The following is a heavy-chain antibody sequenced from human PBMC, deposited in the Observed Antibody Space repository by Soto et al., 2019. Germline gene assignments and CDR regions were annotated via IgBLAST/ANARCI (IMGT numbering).Heavy chain of an antibody. V-gene: IGHV3-30*18. CDR3: AKEGYCSSTSCYVDY. CDR1: GFTFSSYG. CDR2: ISYDGSNK. J-gene: IGHJ4*02. D-gene: IGHD2-2*01. Sequence: QVQLVESGGGVVQPGRSLRLSCAASGFTFSSYGMHWVRQAPGKGLEWVAVISYDGSNKYYADSVKGRFTSPRDNSKNPLYLQMNSLRAEDTAVYYCAKEGYCSSTSCYVDYWGQGTLVTVSS.